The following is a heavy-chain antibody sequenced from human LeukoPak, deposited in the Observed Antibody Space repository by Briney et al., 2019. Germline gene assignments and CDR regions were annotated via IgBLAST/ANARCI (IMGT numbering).Heavy chain of an antibody. CDR3: ARETGWPYLYYYYGMDV. V-gene: IGHV3-30-3*01. J-gene: IGHJ6*02. CDR2: ISYDGSNK. Sequence: GGSLRLSCAASGFTFSSYATHWVRQAPGKGLEWVAVISYDGSNKYYADSVKGRFTISGDNSKNTLYLQMNSLRAEDTAVYYCARETGWPYLYYYYGMDVWGQGTTVTVSS. D-gene: IGHD6-19*01. CDR1: GFTFSSYA.